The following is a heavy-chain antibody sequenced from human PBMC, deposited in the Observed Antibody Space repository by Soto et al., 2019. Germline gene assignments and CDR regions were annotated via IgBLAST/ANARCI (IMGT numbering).Heavy chain of an antibody. CDR3: ARGSTDSYPGSRIFDF. V-gene: IGHV3-23*01. D-gene: IGHD3-10*01. CDR2: ITDTGGDT. CDR1: VITFGSRA. Sequence: PGGSLRLSWVSTVITFGSRAMSWVRQAPGEGLEWVSTITDTGGDTKYVDSVRGRFTMSRDSSKKTLYLQMNSLRVEDSALYYCARGSTDSYPGSRIFDFWGRGTLVTVSS. J-gene: IGHJ4*02.